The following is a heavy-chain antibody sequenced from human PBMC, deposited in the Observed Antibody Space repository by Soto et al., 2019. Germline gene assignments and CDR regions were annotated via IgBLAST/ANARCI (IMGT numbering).Heavy chain of an antibody. Sequence: ASVKVSCKVSGYTLTELSMHLVRQAPGKGLEWMGGFDPEDGETIYAQKFQGRVTMTEDTSTDTAYMELSSLRSEDTAVYYCATDLRYNLDVGTGYWGQGTLVTVSS. CDR3: ATDLRYNLDVGTGY. V-gene: IGHV1-24*01. J-gene: IGHJ4*02. D-gene: IGHD1-1*01. CDR1: GYTLTELS. CDR2: FDPEDGET.